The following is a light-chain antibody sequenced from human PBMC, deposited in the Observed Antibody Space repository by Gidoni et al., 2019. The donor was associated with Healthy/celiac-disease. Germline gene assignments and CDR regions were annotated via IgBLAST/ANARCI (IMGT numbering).Light chain of an antibody. CDR1: SSNIGSNT. Sequence: QSVLTQPPSPSGTPRQRAPIPFSGSSSNIGSNTVNWYQQLPGTAPKLLIYSNNQRPSGVPDRFSGSKSGTSASLAISGLQSEDEADYYCAAWDDSLNGPVFGGGTKLTVL. CDR2: SNN. CDR3: AAWDDSLNGPV. J-gene: IGLJ3*02. V-gene: IGLV1-44*01.